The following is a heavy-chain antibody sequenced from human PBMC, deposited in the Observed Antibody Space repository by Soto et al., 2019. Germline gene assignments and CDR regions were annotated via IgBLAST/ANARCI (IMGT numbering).Heavy chain of an antibody. D-gene: IGHD6-19*01. CDR1: GGSISSYY. Sequence: PSETLSLTCTVSGGSISSYYWSWIRQPPGKGLEWIGYIYYNGSTNYNPSLKSRVTISVDTSKNQFSLKLSSVTAADTAVYYCARDIGSGWYRGYFDYWGQGTLVTVSS. J-gene: IGHJ4*02. CDR3: ARDIGSGWYRGYFDY. CDR2: IYYNGST. V-gene: IGHV4-59*01.